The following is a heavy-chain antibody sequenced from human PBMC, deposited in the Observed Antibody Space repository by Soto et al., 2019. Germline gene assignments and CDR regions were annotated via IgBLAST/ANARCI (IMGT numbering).Heavy chain of an antibody. CDR1: GYTFTGYY. CDR3: ARSLGYDFWSGYLYYYYGMDV. V-gene: IGHV1-2*02. Sequence: ASVKVSCKASGYTFTGYYMHWVRQAPGQGLEWMGWINPNSGGTNYAQKFQGRVTMTRDTSISTAYMELSRLRSDGTAVYYCARSLGYDFWSGYLYYYYGMDVWGQGTTVTVSS. J-gene: IGHJ6*02. CDR2: INPNSGGT. D-gene: IGHD3-3*01.